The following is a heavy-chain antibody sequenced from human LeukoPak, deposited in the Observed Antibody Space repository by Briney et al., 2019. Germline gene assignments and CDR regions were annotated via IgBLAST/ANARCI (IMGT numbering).Heavy chain of an antibody. CDR1: GGSITHYY. D-gene: IGHD4-11*01. CDR3: ANYHDYSNFQGAYYLDY. J-gene: IGHJ4*02. CDR2: ILKSGSS. V-gene: IGHV4-4*09. Sequence: PSETLSLTCTVSGGSITHYYWNWMRQPPGRGLEWIGYILKSGSSNYNPSLKSRVTISVDTSKNQFSLKLSSVTAADTAVYYCANYHDYSNFQGAYYLDYWGKGTLVSVSP.